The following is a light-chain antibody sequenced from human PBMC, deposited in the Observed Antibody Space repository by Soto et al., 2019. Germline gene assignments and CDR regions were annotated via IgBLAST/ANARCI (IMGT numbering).Light chain of an antibody. Sequence: DIQMTQSPSTLSASVGDRVTITCRASQSVDTWLAGYQQKPGKAPKVLISKVSNLESGVPSRFSGSGYGTEFTLTISCMQPDDFATYYCQQYKRSWTFGQGTKVDIK. CDR2: KVS. V-gene: IGKV1-5*03. CDR1: QSVDTW. CDR3: QQYKRSWT. J-gene: IGKJ1*01.